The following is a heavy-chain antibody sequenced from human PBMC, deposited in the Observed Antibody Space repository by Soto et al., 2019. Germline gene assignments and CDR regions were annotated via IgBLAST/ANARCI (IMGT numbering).Heavy chain of an antibody. V-gene: IGHV4-34*01. Sequence: SETLSLTCAVYVGSFSGYYWSWIRQPPGKGLEWIGEINHSGSTNYNPSLQSRLTMSVDTSKNLFSLKLSSVTAADTAVYFCAREDDGGDRDYYGLDVWGQGTTVTVSS. CDR2: INHSGST. J-gene: IGHJ6*02. CDR3: AREDDGGDRDYYGLDV. D-gene: IGHD2-21*02. CDR1: VGSFSGYY.